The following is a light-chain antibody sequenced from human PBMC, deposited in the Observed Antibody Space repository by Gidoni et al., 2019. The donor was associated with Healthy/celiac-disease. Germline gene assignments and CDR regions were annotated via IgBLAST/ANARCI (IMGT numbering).Light chain of an antibody. CDR1: QGISNY. CDR3: QQYDNLPIT. CDR2: DAS. V-gene: IGKV1-33*01. J-gene: IGKJ5*01. Sequence: MTQSPSSLSASVGDRVTITCQASQGISNYLNWYQKKPGKAPKLLIYDASNLETGVPSRFSGSGSGTDFTFTISSLQPEDIATYYCQQYDNLPITFGQXPRLEIK.